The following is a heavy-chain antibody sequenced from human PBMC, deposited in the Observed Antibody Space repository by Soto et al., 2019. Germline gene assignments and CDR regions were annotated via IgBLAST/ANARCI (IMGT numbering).Heavy chain of an antibody. J-gene: IGHJ2*01. CDR1: GGSISTYY. CDR2: VYYTGTT. D-gene: IGHD5-12*01. CDR3: ARLRDGYNYCSDWYIDL. V-gene: IGHV4-59*01. Sequence: QVQLQESGPGLVKPSETLSLTCSVSGGSISTYYWSWIRQAPGKGLEWIGYVYYTGTTNFNPSLKSRVTISVDTSKNQFSLKLDSVAAADTAVYYCARLRDGYNYCSDWYIDLWGRGTLVTVSS.